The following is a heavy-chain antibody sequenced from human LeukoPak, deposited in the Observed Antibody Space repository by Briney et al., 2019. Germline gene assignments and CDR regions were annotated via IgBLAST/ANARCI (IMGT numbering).Heavy chain of an antibody. Sequence: PSETLSLTCAVCGVSLSGYYWSWIRQPPGKGLEWLGEINHSGSTNYHPSLKCRVTISVATSKNQFSLKLSSVTAADTAVYYCARARWLRYYYYYYIDVWGKGTTVTVS. J-gene: IGHJ6*03. CDR1: GVSLSGYY. CDR2: INHSGST. D-gene: IGHD5-24*01. V-gene: IGHV4-34*01. CDR3: ARARWLRYYYYYYIDV.